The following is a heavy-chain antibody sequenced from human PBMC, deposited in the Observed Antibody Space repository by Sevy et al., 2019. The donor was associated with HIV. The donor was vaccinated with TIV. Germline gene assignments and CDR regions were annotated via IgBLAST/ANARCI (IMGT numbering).Heavy chain of an antibody. D-gene: IGHD2-15*01. CDR3: TLEGLYCSGGSCYSEGFDS. CDR2: IKSKTDGGTT. CDR1: GFTFTNAW. V-gene: IGHV3-15*01. Sequence: GGSLRLSCAAFGFTFTNAWMSWVRQAPGKGLEWVGRIKSKTDGGTTDYAAPVKGRVTISRDDSRNTLYLHMNSLKTKDTAVYYCTLEGLYCSGGSCYSEGFDSWGQGTLVTVSS. J-gene: IGHJ4*02.